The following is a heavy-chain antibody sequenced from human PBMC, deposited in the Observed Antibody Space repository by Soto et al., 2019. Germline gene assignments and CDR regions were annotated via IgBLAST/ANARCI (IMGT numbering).Heavy chain of an antibody. CDR1: GGSFSGYY. CDR3: ASRGLWWYIYYFDY. J-gene: IGHJ4*02. D-gene: IGHD2-21*01. CDR2: INHSGST. Sequence: SETLSLTCAVYGGSFSGYYWSWIRQPPGKGLEWIGEINHSGSTNYNPSLKSRVTISVDTSKNQFSLKLSSVTAADTAVYYCASRGLWWYIYYFDYWGQGTLGTVSS. V-gene: IGHV4-34*01.